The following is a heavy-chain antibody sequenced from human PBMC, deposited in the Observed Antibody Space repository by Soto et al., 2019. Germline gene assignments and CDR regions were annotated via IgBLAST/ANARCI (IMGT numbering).Heavy chain of an antibody. CDR1: GGSISSVGYN. J-gene: IGHJ6*03. D-gene: IGHD2-8*01. CDR3: ARVAGSMVYYMDV. Sequence: SETLSLTCTVSGGSISSVGYNWSWIRQHPGKGLEWIGYIYYGGSTYYNPSLKSRVTISVDTSKNQFSLKLSPVTAADTAVYYCARVAGSMVYYMDVWGKGTTVTVSS. V-gene: IGHV4-31*03. CDR2: IYYGGST.